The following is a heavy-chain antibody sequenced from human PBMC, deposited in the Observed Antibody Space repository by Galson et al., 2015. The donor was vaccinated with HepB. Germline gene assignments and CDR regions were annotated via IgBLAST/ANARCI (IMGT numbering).Heavy chain of an antibody. CDR1: GFTFSSLG. Sequence: SLRLSCAASGFTFSSLGMTWVRQAPGKGLEWVSAIGVNAGSTDYADSVKGRFTISRDNSKNMLYLQMNSLRAEDTAVYYCAKGTTNIDYWGQGPLVTVSS. J-gene: IGHJ4*02. V-gene: IGHV3-23*01. D-gene: IGHD1-1*01. CDR2: IGVNAGST. CDR3: AKGTTNIDY.